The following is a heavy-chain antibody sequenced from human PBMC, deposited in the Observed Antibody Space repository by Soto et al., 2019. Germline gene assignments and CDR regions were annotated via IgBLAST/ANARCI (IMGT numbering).Heavy chain of an antibody. J-gene: IGHJ5*02. V-gene: IGHV1-18*01. CDR2: ISPESRDT. D-gene: IGHD3-16*01. CDR1: GYTFTSYV. CDR3: ARMATFGSLNWFDP. Sequence: ASVKVSCKTSGYTFTSYVISWVRQAPGHGLEWMGWISPESRDTKDAQNFQGRVTMTRDISIATAYMELSSLRSDDTAIYYCARMATFGSLNWFDPWGQGTLVTSPQ.